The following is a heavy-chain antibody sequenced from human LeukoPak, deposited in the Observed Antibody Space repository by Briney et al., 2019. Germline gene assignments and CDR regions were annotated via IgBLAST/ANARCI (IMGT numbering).Heavy chain of an antibody. Sequence: SETLSLTCTVSGGSISSDYWSWIRHPPGKGLEGSGYIYYSGSTNYNPSLKSRVTISVDTSKNQFSLKLSSVTAADTAVYYCARDAGYSYGFQGWFDPWGQGTLVTVSS. CDR3: ARDAGYSYGFQGWFDP. CDR1: GGSISSDY. D-gene: IGHD5-18*01. CDR2: IYYSGST. J-gene: IGHJ5*02. V-gene: IGHV4-59*01.